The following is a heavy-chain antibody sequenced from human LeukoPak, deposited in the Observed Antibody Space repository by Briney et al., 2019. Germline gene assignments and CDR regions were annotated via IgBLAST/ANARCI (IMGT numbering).Heavy chain of an antibody. V-gene: IGHV1-2*02. CDR3: AKDTAMAYYFDY. Sequence: ASVKVSCKASGYTFTGYYMHWVRQAPGQGLEWMGWINPNSGGTNYAQKFQGRVTMTRDTSISTAYMELSRLRSDDTAVYYYAKDTAMAYYFDYWGQGTLVTVSS. J-gene: IGHJ4*02. CDR1: GYTFTGYY. D-gene: IGHD5-18*01. CDR2: INPNSGGT.